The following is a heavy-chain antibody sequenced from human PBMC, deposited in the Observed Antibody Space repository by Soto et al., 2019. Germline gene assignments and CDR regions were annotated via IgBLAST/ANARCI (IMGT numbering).Heavy chain of an antibody. J-gene: IGHJ3*02. V-gene: IGHV3-7*01. CDR1: GFTFSSYW. CDR3: ARDRLWFGELSEDAFDI. CDR2: IKQDGSEK. D-gene: IGHD3-10*01. Sequence: EVQLVESGGGLVQPGGSLRLSCAASGFTFSSYWMSWVRQAPGKGLEWVANIKQDGSEKYYVDSVKGRFTISRDNAKNSLYLQMNSLRAEDTAVYYCARDRLWFGELSEDAFDIWGQGTMVTVSS.